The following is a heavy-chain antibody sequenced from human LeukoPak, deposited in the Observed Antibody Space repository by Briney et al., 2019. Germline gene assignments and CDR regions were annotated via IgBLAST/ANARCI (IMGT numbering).Heavy chain of an antibody. Sequence: GESLKISCKGSGYYFPSYWIGWVRQTPGKGLEWVSAISGSGGSTYYADSVKGRFTISRDNSKNTLYLQMNSLRAEDTAVYYCAKRERGSYSLDYWGQGTLVTVSS. J-gene: IGHJ4*02. CDR2: ISGSGGST. CDR1: GYYFPSYW. CDR3: AKRERGSYSLDY. V-gene: IGHV3-23*01. D-gene: IGHD1-26*01.